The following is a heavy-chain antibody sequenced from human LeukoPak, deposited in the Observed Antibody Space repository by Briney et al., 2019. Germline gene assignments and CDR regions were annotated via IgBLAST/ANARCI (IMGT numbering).Heavy chain of an antibody. CDR3: ARDRGGSYSAIDY. J-gene: IGHJ4*02. D-gene: IGHD1-26*01. CDR1: GFTFSSYS. CDR2: ISSSSSAI. Sequence: GGSLRLSCAASGFTFSSYSMNWVRQAPGKGLEWVSFISSSSSAIYYADSVKGRFTISRDNAKNSLYLQMNSLRAEDTAVYYCARDRGGSYSAIDYWGQGTLVTVSS. V-gene: IGHV3-48*04.